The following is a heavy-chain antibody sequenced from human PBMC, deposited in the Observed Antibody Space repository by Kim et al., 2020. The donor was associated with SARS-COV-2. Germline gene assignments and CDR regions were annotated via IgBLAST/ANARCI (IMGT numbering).Heavy chain of an antibody. Sequence: ATKFQGRVTITADKSTSTAYMELSSLRSEDTAVYYCARGTPVGATNAFDIWGQGTMVTVSS. CDR3: ARGTPVGATNAFDI. J-gene: IGHJ3*02. D-gene: IGHD1-26*01. V-gene: IGHV1-69*04.